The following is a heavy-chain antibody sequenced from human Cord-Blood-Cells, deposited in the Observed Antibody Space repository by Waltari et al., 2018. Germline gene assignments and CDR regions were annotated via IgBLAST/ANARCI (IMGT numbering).Heavy chain of an antibody. CDR3: AKGVGSSSYWYFDL. CDR1: GFTFDDYA. D-gene: IGHD6-6*01. V-gene: IGHV3-9*01. CDR2: ISLNSGSI. Sequence: EVQLVESGGGLVQPGRSLRLSCAASGFTFDDYAIHWVRPAPGKGLAWVSGISLNSGSIGYADYVKGRFTISRDNAKNALYLQMNSLRAEDTALYYCAKGVGSSSYWYFDLWGRGTLVTVSS. J-gene: IGHJ2*01.